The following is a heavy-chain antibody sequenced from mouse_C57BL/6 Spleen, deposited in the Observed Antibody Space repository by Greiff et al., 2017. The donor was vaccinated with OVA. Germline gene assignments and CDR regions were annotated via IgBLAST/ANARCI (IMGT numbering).Heavy chain of an antibody. D-gene: IGHD2-4*01. CDR2: IYIGNGYT. V-gene: IGHV1-58*01. CDR3: ARSHYDYDVPLAMDY. CDR1: GYTFTSYG. Sequence: VQLQQSGAELVRPGSSVKMSCKTSGYTFTSYGINWVKQRPGQGLEWIGYIYIGNGYTEYNEKFKGKATLTSDTSSITAYMQLSSLPSEDSAIYFCARSHYDYDVPLAMDYWGQGTSVTVSS. J-gene: IGHJ4*01.